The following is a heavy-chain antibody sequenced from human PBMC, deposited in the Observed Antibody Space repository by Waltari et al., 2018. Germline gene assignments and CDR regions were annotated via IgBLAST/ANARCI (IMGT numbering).Heavy chain of an antibody. CDR1: FVSITTTRPY. CDR3: ATYIGASLGTAAFDV. CDR2: ISYNGAT. D-gene: IGHD5-12*01. Sequence: QLQLQESGPGLVKHSETLSLTCSVSFVSITTTRPYWGWIRQPPGQGLRWIGTISYNGATYSSPSLRSRVTIFRDTSKNQLSLKLGSVTAADTAFYYCATYIGASLGTAAFDVWGQGTMVTVSS. J-gene: IGHJ3*01. V-gene: IGHV4-39*01.